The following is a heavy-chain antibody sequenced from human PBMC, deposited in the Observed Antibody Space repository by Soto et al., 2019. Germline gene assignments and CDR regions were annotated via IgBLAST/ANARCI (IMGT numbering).Heavy chain of an antibody. CDR3: ARILLLWFGESDAFDI. D-gene: IGHD3-10*01. CDR1: GGSISSGGYY. Sequence: QVQLQESGPGLVKPSQTLSLTCTVSGGSISSGGYYWSWIRQHPGKGLEWIGYIYYSGSTYYNPALKSRVTISVDTSKNQFSLKLSSVTAADTAVYYCARILLLWFGESDAFDIWGQGTMVTVSS. V-gene: IGHV4-31*03. CDR2: IYYSGST. J-gene: IGHJ3*02.